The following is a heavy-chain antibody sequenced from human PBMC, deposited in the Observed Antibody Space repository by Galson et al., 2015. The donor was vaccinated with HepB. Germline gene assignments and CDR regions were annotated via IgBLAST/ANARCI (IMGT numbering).Heavy chain of an antibody. J-gene: IGHJ6*02. D-gene: IGHD3-3*01. V-gene: IGHV1-69*13. Sequence: SVKVSCKASGGTFSSYAISWVRQAPGQGLEWMGGIIPIFGTANYAQKFQGRVTITADESTSTAYMELSSLRSEDTAVYYCARDRRSITIFGVVSSYYYGMDVWGQGTTVTVSS. CDR2: IIPIFGTA. CDR3: ARDRRSITIFGVVSSYYYGMDV. CDR1: GGTFSSYA.